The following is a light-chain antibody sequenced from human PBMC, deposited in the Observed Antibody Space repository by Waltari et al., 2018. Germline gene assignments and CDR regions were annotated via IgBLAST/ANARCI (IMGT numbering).Light chain of an antibody. CDR1: QSVSTN. CDR3: QQYNSWYT. J-gene: IGKJ2*01. V-gene: IGKV3-15*01. Sequence: EIVMTQSPVTLSVSPGERATLSCRASQSVSTNLAWYQQKSGQAPRLLIYGASTRATDIPARFSGSGSGTEFTRTISSLQSEDFAVYYCQQYNSWYTFGQGTKLAIK. CDR2: GAS.